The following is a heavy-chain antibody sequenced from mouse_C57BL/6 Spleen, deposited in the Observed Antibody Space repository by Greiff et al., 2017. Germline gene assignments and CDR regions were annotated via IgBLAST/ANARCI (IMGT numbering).Heavy chain of an antibody. V-gene: IGHV6-6*01. CDR1: GFTFSDAW. J-gene: IGHJ2*01. D-gene: IGHD2-3*01. Sequence: DVQLQESGGGLVQPGGSMKLSCAASGFTFSDAWMDWVRQSPEKGLEWVAEIRNKANNHATYYAESVKGRFTISRDDSKSSVYLQMNSLRAEDTGIYYCTRRWLLNYFDYWGQGTTLTVSS. CDR2: IRNKANNHAT. CDR3: TRRWLLNYFDY.